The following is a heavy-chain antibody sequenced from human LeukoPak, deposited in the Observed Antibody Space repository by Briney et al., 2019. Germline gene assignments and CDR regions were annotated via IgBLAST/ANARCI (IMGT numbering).Heavy chain of an antibody. CDR3: ARGLVRQQLVRAFSY. V-gene: IGHV1-8*01. CDR1: GYTFSTYD. Sequence: ASVKVSCKASGYTFSTYDINWVRQAPGQGLEWVGWMNPNSGNTGYAQKLQGRVSMTRNTSISTAYMELSGLTSEDAAVYFCARGLVRQQLVRAFSYWGQGTPVTVSS. D-gene: IGHD6-13*01. CDR2: MNPNSGNT. J-gene: IGHJ4*02.